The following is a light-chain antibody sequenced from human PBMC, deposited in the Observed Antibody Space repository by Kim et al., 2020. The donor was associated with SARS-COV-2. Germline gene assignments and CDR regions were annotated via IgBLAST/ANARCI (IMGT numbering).Light chain of an antibody. CDR1: SGSIASNY. J-gene: IGLJ3*02. V-gene: IGLV6-57*03. CDR2: QDD. Sequence: KTVTISCPRSSGSIASNYVQWYQRRPGSALITVIFQDDQRPSGVPDRFSGSIDRSSNSASLTIFGLETEDEADYYCQSYDSSNPWVFGGGTKLTVL. CDR3: QSYDSSNPWV.